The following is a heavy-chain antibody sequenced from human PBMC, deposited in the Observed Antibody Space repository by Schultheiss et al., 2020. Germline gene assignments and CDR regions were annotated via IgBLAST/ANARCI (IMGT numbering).Heavy chain of an antibody. Sequence: LSLTCTVSGGSISSGGYYWSWIRQHPGKGLEWVAVISYDGSNKYYADSVKGRFTISRDNSKNTLYLQMNSLRAEDTAVYYCARDFWEARPPTFDYWGQGTLVTVSS. V-gene: IGHV3-30*03. D-gene: IGHD6-6*01. CDR2: ISYDGSNK. CDR3: ARDFWEARPPTFDY. CDR1: GGSISSGG. J-gene: IGHJ4*02.